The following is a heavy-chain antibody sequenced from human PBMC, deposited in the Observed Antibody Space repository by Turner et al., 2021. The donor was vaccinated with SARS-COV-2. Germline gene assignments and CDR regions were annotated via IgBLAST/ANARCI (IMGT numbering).Heavy chain of an antibody. Sequence: EVHLVEAGGGRGMRGGSLRLSCTPPEFPFCHQGMNCVRKTPGKGLEWVSSISSSSGFIYTADSVKGRFTISRDNAKNSLYLQMNSLRAEDTAVYYCARDSGARDYDFWSGYYPTMGMDVWGQGTTVTVSS. J-gene: IGHJ6*02. D-gene: IGHD3-3*01. CDR2: ISSSSGFI. CDR1: EFPFCHQG. CDR3: ARDSGARDYDFWSGYYPTMGMDV. V-gene: IGHV3-21*01.